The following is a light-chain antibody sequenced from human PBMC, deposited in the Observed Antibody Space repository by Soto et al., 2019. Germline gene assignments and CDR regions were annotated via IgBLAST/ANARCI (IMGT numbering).Light chain of an antibody. J-gene: IGKJ4*01. CDR2: DAS. CDR1: QSVSSY. Sequence: EIVLTQSPATLSLSPGERATLSCRASQSVSSYLAWYQQKPGQAPRLLIYDASNRATGIPARFSGSGSGTAFTLTSSSLEPEDFAVYYGQQRSNWPPVTVGGGTKVEIK. V-gene: IGKV3-11*01. CDR3: QQRSNWPPVT.